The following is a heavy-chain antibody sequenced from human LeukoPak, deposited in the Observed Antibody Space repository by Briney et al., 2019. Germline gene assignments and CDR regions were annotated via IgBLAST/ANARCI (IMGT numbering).Heavy chain of an antibody. CDR3: ARVSSGTGTTSLHYFDY. CDR2: IYTSGST. D-gene: IGHD1-1*01. V-gene: IGHV4-4*07. CDR1: GGSISSYY. Sequence: PSETLSLTCTVSGGSISSYYWSWIRQPAGKGLEWIGRIYTSGSTNYNPSLKSRVTMSVDTSKNQFSLKLSSVTAADTAVYYCARVSSGTGTTSLHYFDYWGQGTLVTVSS. J-gene: IGHJ4*02.